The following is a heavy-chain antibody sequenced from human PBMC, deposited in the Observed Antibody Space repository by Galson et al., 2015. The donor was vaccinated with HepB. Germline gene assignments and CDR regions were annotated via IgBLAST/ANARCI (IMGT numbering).Heavy chain of an antibody. CDR1: GFTFSRYA. CDR3: AKDGIMVSNNPYQLHF. Sequence: SLRLSCAASGFTFSRYAMTWVRQAPGKGLEWISSITSNGGRTFYTNSVKGRFTISRDNSRNTVVLQLSSLRPEDTAVYYCAKDGIMVSNNPYQLHFWGQGTLVNVSS. V-gene: IGHV3-23*01. CDR2: ITSNGGRT. D-gene: IGHD2-8*01. J-gene: IGHJ4*02.